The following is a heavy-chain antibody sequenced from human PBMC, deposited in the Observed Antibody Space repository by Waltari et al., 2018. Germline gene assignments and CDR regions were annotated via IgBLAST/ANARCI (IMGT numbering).Heavy chain of an antibody. CDR1: GLTVDDYA. D-gene: IGHD6-13*01. Sequence: EVQLVESGGGLAQPGRYLRLSWAASGLTVDDYAMPWVRQVPGKGLEWVSGVRWDSGSKGYGDSVKGRFTISRDNAKNLLYLQMNSLTTEDTALYYCARAYGSSWDTFLDYWGQGTLVTVS. V-gene: IGHV3-9*01. J-gene: IGHJ4*02. CDR2: VRWDSGSK. CDR3: ARAYGSSWDTFLDY.